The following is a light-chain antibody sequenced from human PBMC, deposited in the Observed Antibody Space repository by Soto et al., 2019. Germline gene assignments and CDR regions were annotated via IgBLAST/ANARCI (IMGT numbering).Light chain of an antibody. CDR2: EVS. CDR3: TSFTSSSTWV. J-gene: IGLJ3*02. CDR1: SSDVGGYNY. Sequence: QSVLTQPASVSGSPGQSITISCTGTSSDVGGYNYVSWFQQHPGKAPKLKIYEVSNRPSGVSNRFSGSKSGYTASLTISELQAEDEADYYCTSFTSSSTWVFGGGTKLIVL. V-gene: IGLV2-14*03.